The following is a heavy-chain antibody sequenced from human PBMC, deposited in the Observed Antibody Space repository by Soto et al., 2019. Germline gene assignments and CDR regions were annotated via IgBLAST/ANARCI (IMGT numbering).Heavy chain of an antibody. V-gene: IGHV4-59*08. Sequence: PAETLSLTCSVSGGSFNSYDLGWIRQPPGKELEWIGYIYNSGGTDYNPSLKSRVTISEDTSKNQFSLKLTSVTATDTAVYYCARRFCRGGSCYSSFDYWGQGTLVTVSS. CDR2: IYNSGGT. J-gene: IGHJ4*02. CDR3: ARRFCRGGSCYSSFDY. D-gene: IGHD2-15*01. CDR1: GGSFNSYD.